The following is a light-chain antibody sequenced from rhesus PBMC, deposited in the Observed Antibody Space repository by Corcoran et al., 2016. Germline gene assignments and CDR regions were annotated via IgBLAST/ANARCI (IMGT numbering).Light chain of an antibody. J-gene: IGKJ1*01. CDR1: QSISSW. CDR3: QQYSSSPWT. V-gene: IGKV1-22*01. CDR2: KAS. Sequence: DIQMTQSPSSLSASVGDTVTITCRASQSISSWLAWYQQKPGKAPKLLIYKASTLQSGVPSRFSGTGSGTDFTLTISSLQSEDFATYYCQQYSSSPWTFGQVTKVEIK.